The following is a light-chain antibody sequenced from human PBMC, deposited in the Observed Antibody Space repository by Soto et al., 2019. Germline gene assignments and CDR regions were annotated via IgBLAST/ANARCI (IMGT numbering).Light chain of an antibody. V-gene: IGKV3-15*01. CDR2: DAY. Sequence: EIVVTQSPATLSASPGERVTLTCRASQFVSTRLAWYQQRPGQVPRLLIYDAYTRALGISARFSGSGSGTEFTLTISSLQSEDFAVYCCQQYNNWPPITFGQGTRLEIK. CDR3: QQYNNWPPIT. J-gene: IGKJ5*01. CDR1: QFVSTR.